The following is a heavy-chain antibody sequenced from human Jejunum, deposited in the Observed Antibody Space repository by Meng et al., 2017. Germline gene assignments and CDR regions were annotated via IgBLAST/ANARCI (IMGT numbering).Heavy chain of an antibody. J-gene: IGHJ5*02. Sequence: SGPGLVKPLGHLSLPCASSGASSSDNNWWSWVRQAPGKGLEWSGEIHHTGNINYNPSLKSRVTMSLDKPKNQFSLEVTSVTAADTAVYYCARDLLGPAIAATGWFDPWGQGTLVTVSS. V-gene: IGHV4-4*02. D-gene: IGHD6-13*01. CDR2: IHHTGNI. CDR1: GASSSDNNW. CDR3: ARDLLGPAIAATGWFDP.